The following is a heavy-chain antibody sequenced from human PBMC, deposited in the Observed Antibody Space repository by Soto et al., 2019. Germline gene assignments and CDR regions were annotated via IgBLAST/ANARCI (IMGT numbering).Heavy chain of an antibody. Sequence: PGGSLRLSCAASGFTFSSYAMHWVRQAPGKGLEWVAVISYDGSNKYYADSVKGRLTISRDNSKNTLYLQMNSLRAEDTAVYYCARDPVVPAAIRHCYYYGMDVWGQGTTVTVSS. V-gene: IGHV3-30-3*01. J-gene: IGHJ6*02. CDR3: ARDPVVPAAIRHCYYYGMDV. CDR2: ISYDGSNK. CDR1: GFTFSSYA. D-gene: IGHD2-2*02.